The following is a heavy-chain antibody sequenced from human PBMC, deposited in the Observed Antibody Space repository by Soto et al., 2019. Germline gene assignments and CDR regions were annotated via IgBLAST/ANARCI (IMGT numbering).Heavy chain of an antibody. CDR3: ARGHAGTMDV. V-gene: IGHV6-1*01. D-gene: IGHD1-1*01. Sequence: SQTLSLTCAISGDSVSSNGAAWNLIRQSPSRGLQWLGRTYYRSKWNNDYAVSVKSRININPDTSKNQFSLQLNSVSPEDTAVYYCARGHAGTMDVWGQGTTVTVSS. J-gene: IGHJ6*02. CDR1: GDSVSSNGAA. CDR2: TYYRSKWNN.